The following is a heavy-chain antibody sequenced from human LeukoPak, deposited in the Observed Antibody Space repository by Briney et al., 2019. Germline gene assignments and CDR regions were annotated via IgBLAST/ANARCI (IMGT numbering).Heavy chain of an antibody. CDR2: IYSGGST. CDR1: GITVSRNH. J-gene: IGHJ6*03. D-gene: IGHD6-6*01. V-gene: IGHV3-66*02. CDR3: AREATAPRPFSTDYYYYMDV. Sequence: GGSLRLSCAASGITVSRNHMSRVRQAPGKGPEWVSGIYSGGSTFDADSVKGRFTSSRDTSKNTFYLQMNSLRVEDTAVYYCAREATAPRPFSTDYYYYMDVWGKGTTVTVSS.